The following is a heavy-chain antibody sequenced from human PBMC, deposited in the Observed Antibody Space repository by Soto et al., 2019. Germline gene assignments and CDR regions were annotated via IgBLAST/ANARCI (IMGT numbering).Heavy chain of an antibody. CDR1: GYTFTSYG. CDR2: ISAYNGNT. D-gene: IGHD2-2*01. Sequence: ASVKVSCKASGYTFTSYGISWVRQAPGQGLEWMGWISAYNGNTNYAQKLQGRVTMTTNTSTSTAYMELSSLKTEDTAVYYCARDRVVVVPAAMGHYYYYGMDVWGQGTTVTVSS. J-gene: IGHJ6*02. CDR3: ARDRVVVVPAAMGHYYYYGMDV. V-gene: IGHV1-18*01.